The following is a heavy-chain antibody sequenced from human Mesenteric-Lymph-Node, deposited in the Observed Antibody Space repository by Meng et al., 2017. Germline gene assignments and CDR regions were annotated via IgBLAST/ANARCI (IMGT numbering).Heavy chain of an antibody. J-gene: IGHJ3*02. V-gene: IGHV3-52*01. CDR2: IKCDGSEK. Sequence: GGSLRLSCAASGFTFSSSWMHWVCQAPEKGLEWVADIKCDGSEKYYVDSVKGRLTISRDNSKNTVYLDMSSLRVEDTAVYYCAREMVRGIDAFDIWGQGTMVTVSS. D-gene: IGHD3-10*01. CDR3: AREMVRGIDAFDI. CDR1: GFTFSSSW.